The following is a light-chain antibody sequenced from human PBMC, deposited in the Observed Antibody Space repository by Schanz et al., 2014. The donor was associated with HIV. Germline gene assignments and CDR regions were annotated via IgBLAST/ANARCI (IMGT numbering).Light chain of an antibody. CDR3: SSYTKSNTGM. V-gene: IGLV1-44*01. CDR2: DDG. J-gene: IGLJ3*02. CDR1: GSNIESNT. Sequence: QSVLTQPPSVSGTPGQRVTISCSGSGSNIESNTVSWYLQLPGTAPKLIMYDDGQRPSGVPDRFSGSKSGTSASLAISGLQTEDEADYYCSSYTKSNTGMFGGGTKLTVL.